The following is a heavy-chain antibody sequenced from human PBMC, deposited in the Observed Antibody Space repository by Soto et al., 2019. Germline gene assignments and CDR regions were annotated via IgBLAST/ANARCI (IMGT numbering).Heavy chain of an antibody. J-gene: IGHJ4*02. CDR2: INHSGST. D-gene: IGHD3-10*01. CDR1: GGSFSGYY. CDR3: ARFAMVRGVTHRYPLPYYFDY. Sequence: QVQLQQWGAGLLKPSESLSLTCAVYGGSFSGYYWSWIRQPPGKGLEWIGEINHSGSTNYNPSLKSRVTKSVDTSKNQFSLKLSSVTAADTAVYYCARFAMVRGVTHRYPLPYYFDYWGQGTLVTVSS. V-gene: IGHV4-34*01.